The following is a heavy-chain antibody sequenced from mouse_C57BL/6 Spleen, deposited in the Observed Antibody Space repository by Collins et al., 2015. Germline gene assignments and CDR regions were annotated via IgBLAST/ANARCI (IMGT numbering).Heavy chain of an antibody. CDR3: AREINGPFGY. J-gene: IGHJ3*01. V-gene: IGHV1-85*01. Sequence: QGLEWIGWIYPEDGSTKFNGKFKDKVTLTVDTSSTTAYMELHSLTSEDSAVYFCAREINGPFGYGGQGTLVTVSA. CDR2: IYPEDGST.